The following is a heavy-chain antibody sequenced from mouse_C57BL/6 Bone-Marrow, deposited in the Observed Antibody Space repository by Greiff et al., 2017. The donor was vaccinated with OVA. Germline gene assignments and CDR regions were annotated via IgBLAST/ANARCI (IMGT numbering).Heavy chain of an antibody. V-gene: IGHV1-64*01. J-gene: IGHJ3*01. Sequence: QVQLQQPGAELVKPGASVKLSCKASGYTFTSYCMHWVKQRSGQGLEWIGMIYPNSGSINYNEKFKSKATLTVDKSSRTAYMQLRSLASEDSAVYYCAVLPSWFAYWGQGTLVTVSA. D-gene: IGHD2-1*01. CDR1: GYTFTSYC. CDR2: IYPNSGSI. CDR3: AVLPSWFAY.